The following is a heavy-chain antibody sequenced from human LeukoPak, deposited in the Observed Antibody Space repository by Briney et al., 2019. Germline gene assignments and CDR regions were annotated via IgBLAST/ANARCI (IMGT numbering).Heavy chain of an antibody. CDR2: ISYDGSNK. V-gene: IGHV3-30-3*01. J-gene: IGHJ4*02. Sequence: GGSLRLSCAASGFTFSSYAMHWVRQAPGKGLEWVAVISYDGSNKYYADSVKGRFTISRDNSKNTLYLQMNSLRAEDTAVYYCARAQMDVHYDILTGYYTEYYFDYWGQGTLVTVSS. CDR1: GFTFSSYA. CDR3: ARAQMDVHYDILTGYYTEYYFDY. D-gene: IGHD3-9*01.